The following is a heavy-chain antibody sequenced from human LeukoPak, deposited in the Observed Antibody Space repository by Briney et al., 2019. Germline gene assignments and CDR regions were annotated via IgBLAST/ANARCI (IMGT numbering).Heavy chain of an antibody. CDR1: GFTFNSYG. J-gene: IGHJ4*02. D-gene: IGHD1-26*01. Sequence: GGSLRLSCAASGFTFNSYGMHWVRQAPGKGLEWVAVISYDGNDKFYRDSVKGRFTISRDNSKNTLYLHLNSLRVEDTAIYYCATYRGKTVAATPFDYWGQGTLVTVSS. V-gene: IGHV3-30*03. CDR3: ATYRGKTVAATPFDY. CDR2: ISYDGNDK.